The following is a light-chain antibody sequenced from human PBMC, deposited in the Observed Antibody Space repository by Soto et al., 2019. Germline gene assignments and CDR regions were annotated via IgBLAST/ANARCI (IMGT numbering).Light chain of an antibody. V-gene: IGLV2-14*01. Sequence: QSVLTQPASVSGSPGQTITISCTGTSSDVGAYNYVSWYQQHPGKAPKLMIYEVSNRPSGVSDRFSGSKPGNTASLTISGLQAADEADYYCSSKRTTASLVVGTGTKVTV. J-gene: IGLJ1*01. CDR3: SSKRTTASLV. CDR1: SSDVGAYNY. CDR2: EVS.